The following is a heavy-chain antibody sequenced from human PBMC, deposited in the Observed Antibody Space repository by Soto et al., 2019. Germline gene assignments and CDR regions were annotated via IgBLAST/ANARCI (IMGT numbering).Heavy chain of an antibody. V-gene: IGHV4-39*01. D-gene: IGHD1-26*01. Sequence: SETLSLTCTVSVGSISSSSYYWGWILQPPGKGLEWIGSIYYSGSTYYNPSLKSRVTISVDTSKNQFSLKLSSVTAADTAVYYCARRPRLGATTFDIWGQGTMVTVSS. J-gene: IGHJ3*02. CDR3: ARRPRLGATTFDI. CDR1: VGSISSSSYY. CDR2: IYYSGST.